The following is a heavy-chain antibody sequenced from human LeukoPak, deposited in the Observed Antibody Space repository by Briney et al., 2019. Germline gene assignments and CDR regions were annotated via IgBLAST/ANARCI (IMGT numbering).Heavy chain of an antibody. CDR3: AKVNQPWFGESLDY. Sequence: PGGSLRLSCAASGFTFSSYAMSWVRQAPGKGLEWVSAISGSGGSTYYADSVKGRFTISRDNSKNTLYLQMNSLRAEDTAVYYCAKVNQPWFGESLDYWGQGTLVTVSS. V-gene: IGHV3-23*01. J-gene: IGHJ4*02. D-gene: IGHD3-10*01. CDR1: GFTFSSYA. CDR2: ISGSGGST.